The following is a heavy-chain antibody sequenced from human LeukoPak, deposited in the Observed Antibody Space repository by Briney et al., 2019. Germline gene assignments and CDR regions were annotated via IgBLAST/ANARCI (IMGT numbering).Heavy chain of an antibody. CDR1: GGSISSYY. Sequence: PSETLSLTCTVSGGSISSYYWSWIRQPAGKGLEWIGRIYSSGDTNYNPSLKSRVTISVDTSKNQFSLKLNSVTAADTAVYYCARVGSGDYGDYFDYWGQGTLVTVSS. D-gene: IGHD4-17*01. V-gene: IGHV4-4*07. CDR3: ARVGSGDYGDYFDY. CDR2: IYSSGDT. J-gene: IGHJ4*02.